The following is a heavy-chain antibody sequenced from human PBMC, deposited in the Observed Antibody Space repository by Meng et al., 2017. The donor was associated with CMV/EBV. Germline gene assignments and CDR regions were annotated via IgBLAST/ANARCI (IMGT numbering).Heavy chain of an antibody. CDR1: GFTFSSYW. J-gene: IGHJ6*02. Sequence: GGSLRLSCAASGFTFSSYWMHWVRQAPGKGLVWVSRINSDGSSTSYADSVKGRFTISRDNAKNTLYLQMNSLRAEDTAVYYCAREMYYDFWSGYYKSSGGHGMDVWGQGTTVTVSS. CDR2: INSDGSST. CDR3: AREMYYDFWSGYYKSSGGHGMDV. D-gene: IGHD3-3*01. V-gene: IGHV3-74*01.